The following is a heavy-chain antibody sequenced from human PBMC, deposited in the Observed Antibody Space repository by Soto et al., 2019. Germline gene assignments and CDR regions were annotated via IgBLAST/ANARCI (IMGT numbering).Heavy chain of an antibody. V-gene: IGHV3-23*01. Sequence: EVQLLESGGGLVQPGGSLRLSCEASGLTFSGYAISWVRRAPGKGLEWVSAISGSGGRTYYADSVKGRFTISRDNSKNTLYLQMNSLRAEDTAVYYCAKNPGISYYYYYMDVWGKGTTVTVSS. CDR3: AKNPGISYYYYYMDV. CDR1: GLTFSGYA. J-gene: IGHJ6*03. D-gene: IGHD1-20*01. CDR2: ISGSGGRT.